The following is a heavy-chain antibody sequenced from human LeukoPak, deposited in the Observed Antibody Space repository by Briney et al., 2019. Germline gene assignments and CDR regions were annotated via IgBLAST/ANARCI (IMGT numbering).Heavy chain of an antibody. CDR3: ARDWAGYPDY. D-gene: IGHD3/OR15-3a*01. CDR1: RFTFSVYG. Sequence: GGSLRLSCAAFRFTFSVYGMHWVRQAPGKGLEWVAFIRYDGSIKYYADSVKGRFTISRDNAKNSLYLQMNSLRAEDTAVYYCARDWAGYPDYWGQGTLVTVSS. J-gene: IGHJ4*02. V-gene: IGHV3-30*02. CDR2: IRYDGSIK.